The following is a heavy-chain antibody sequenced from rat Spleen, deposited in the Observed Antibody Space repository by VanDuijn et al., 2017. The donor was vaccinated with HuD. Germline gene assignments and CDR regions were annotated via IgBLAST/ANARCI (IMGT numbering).Heavy chain of an antibody. V-gene: IGHV5-29*01. CDR2: ISYDGSRT. J-gene: IGHJ2*01. CDR1: GFTFRNYD. CDR3: VRRHYGYTDYFDY. Sequence: EVQLVESGGGLVQPGGSLRLSCTTSGFTFRNYDMAWVRQTPTKGLEWVATISYDGSRTYYRDSVKGRFTISRDNAKSTLSLQMDSLRSEDTATYYCVRRHYGYTDYFDYWGQGVMVTVSS. D-gene: IGHD1-4*01.